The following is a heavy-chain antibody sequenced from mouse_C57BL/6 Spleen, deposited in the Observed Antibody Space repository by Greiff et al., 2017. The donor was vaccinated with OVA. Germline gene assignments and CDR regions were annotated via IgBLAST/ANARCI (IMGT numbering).Heavy chain of an antibody. CDR2: IYPGDGDT. Sequence: VKLQESGAELVKPGASVKISCKASGYAFSSYWMNWVKQRPGKGLEWIGQIYPGDGDTNYNGKFKGKATLTADKSSSTAYMQLSSLTSEDSAVYFCARSLYGRGAMDYWGQGTSVTVSS. J-gene: IGHJ4*01. CDR3: ARSLYGRGAMDY. D-gene: IGHD1-1*02. V-gene: IGHV1-80*01. CDR1: GYAFSSYW.